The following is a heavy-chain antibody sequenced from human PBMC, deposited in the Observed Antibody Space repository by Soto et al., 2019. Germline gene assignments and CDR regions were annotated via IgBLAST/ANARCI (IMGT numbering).Heavy chain of an antibody. CDR3: ARGEQYSGRIFDY. J-gene: IGHJ4*01. D-gene: IGHD1-26*01. CDR2: TYYRSKWYY. V-gene: IGHV6-1*01. Sequence: PSQTLSLTCAITGDSVSSNSAGWSWVRQSPSRGLEWLGRTYYRSKWYYEYAVFVRGRITINPDTSKNQYSLQLNSVTPEDTAVYFCARGEQYSGRIFDYWGQGTLVTVSS. CDR1: GDSVSSNSAG.